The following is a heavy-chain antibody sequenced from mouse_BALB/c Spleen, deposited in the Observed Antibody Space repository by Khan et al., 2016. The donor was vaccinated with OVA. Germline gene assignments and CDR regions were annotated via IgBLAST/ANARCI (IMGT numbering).Heavy chain of an antibody. CDR3: TRSYDSYYFDY. CDR1: GYSFASYW. V-gene: IGHV1-5*01. D-gene: IGHD2-4*01. CDR2: IYPGISDT. Sequence: IQLVQSGTVLARPGASVKMSCKASGYSFASYWMHWIKQRPGQGLEWIGTIYPGISDTRYNQKFKGKATLTAVSSASTAYMDFSSLTNEDSAVYYCTRSYDSYYFDYWGQGTTLTVSS. J-gene: IGHJ2*01.